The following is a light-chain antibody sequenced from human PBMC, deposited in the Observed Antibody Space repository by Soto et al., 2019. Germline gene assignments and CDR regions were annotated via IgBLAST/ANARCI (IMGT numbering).Light chain of an antibody. J-gene: IGKJ3*01. CDR1: QTVTNNY. Sequence: EIVLTQSPGTLSLSPGERATLSCRASQTVTNNYLAWYQQKPGQAPRLLIFGASSRATDIPDRFGGSGSGTDFTLPISSLEPEYFAVYYCQQYGSSPLFTFVPGTKVDFK. CDR2: GAS. CDR3: QQYGSSPLFT. V-gene: IGKV3-20*01.